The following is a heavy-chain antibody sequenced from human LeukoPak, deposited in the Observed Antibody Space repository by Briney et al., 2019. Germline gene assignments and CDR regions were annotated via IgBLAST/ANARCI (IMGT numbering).Heavy chain of an antibody. CDR2: ISGSGGST. CDR1: GFTFSNYA. CDR3: AKDGSGWYRGNFDY. Sequence: PGGSLRLSCVASGFTFSNYAMSWVRQAPGKGLEWVPAISGSGGSTYYADSVKGRFTISRDNSKNTLYLQMNSLRAEDTAVYYCAKDGSGWYRGNFDYWGQGTLVTVSS. J-gene: IGHJ4*02. V-gene: IGHV3-23*01. D-gene: IGHD6-19*01.